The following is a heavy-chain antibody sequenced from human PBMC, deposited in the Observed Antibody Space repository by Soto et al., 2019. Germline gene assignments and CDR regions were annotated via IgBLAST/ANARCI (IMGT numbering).Heavy chain of an antibody. J-gene: IGHJ4*02. CDR2: IYYGGTT. V-gene: IGHV4-30-4*01. D-gene: IGHD7-27*01. CDR1: GGSISSAAYC. Sequence: QVQLQESGPRLVSPSQTLSLTCTVSGGSISSAAYCWSWIRQSPDKGLEWIGHIYYGGTTYSSPCLKGRVTISADTSETQFSLKLSSVSAADTAVYYCARGPSGDKIDYWGQGIQVTVSS. CDR3: ARGPSGDKIDY.